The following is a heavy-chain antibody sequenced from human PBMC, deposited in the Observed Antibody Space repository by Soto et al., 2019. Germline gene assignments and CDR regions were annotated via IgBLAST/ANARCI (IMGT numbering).Heavy chain of an antibody. J-gene: IGHJ6*02. Sequence: SETLSLTCAVYGGSFSGYYWSWIRQPPGKGLEWIGEINHSGSTNYNPSLKSRVTISVDTSKNQFSLKLSSVTAADTAVYYCANVVPAAKAYYYGMDVWGQGTTVTVSS. CDR2: INHSGST. D-gene: IGHD2-2*01. V-gene: IGHV4-34*01. CDR3: ANVVPAAKAYYYGMDV. CDR1: GGSFSGYY.